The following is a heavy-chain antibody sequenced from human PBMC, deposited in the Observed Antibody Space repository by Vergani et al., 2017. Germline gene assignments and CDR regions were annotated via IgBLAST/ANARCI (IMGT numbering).Heavy chain of an antibody. Sequence: EVQLLESGGGLVQPGGSLRLSCAASGFTFSSYSMNWVRQAPGKGLEWVSSISSSSSYIYYADSVKGRFTISRDNAKKSVYLQMNSLRAEDTAMYFCARGLWDCTHIRCSPPSYWGQGTQVTVSS. CDR3: ARGLWDCTHIRCSPPSY. J-gene: IGHJ4*02. CDR2: ISSSSSYI. D-gene: IGHD2-8*01. CDR1: GFTFSSYS. V-gene: IGHV3-21*01.